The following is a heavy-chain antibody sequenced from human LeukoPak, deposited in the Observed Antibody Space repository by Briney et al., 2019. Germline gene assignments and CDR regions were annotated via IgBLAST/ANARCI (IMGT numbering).Heavy chain of an antibody. CDR2: ISAYNGNT. Sequence: ASVKVSCKASGYTFTSYGISWVRQAPGRGLEWMGWISAYNGNTNYAQKLQGRVTMTTDTSTSTAYMELRSLRSDDTAVYYCARDRRGSGSYYTKLFDYWGQGTLSPSPQ. V-gene: IGHV1-18*01. D-gene: IGHD3-10*01. J-gene: IGHJ4*02. CDR1: GYTFTSYG. CDR3: ARDRRGSGSYYTKLFDY.